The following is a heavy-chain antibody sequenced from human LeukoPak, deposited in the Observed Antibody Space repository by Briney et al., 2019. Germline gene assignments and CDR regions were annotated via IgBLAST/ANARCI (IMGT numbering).Heavy chain of an antibody. CDR3: AKVGPPTTGTTWEKYYYYGMDV. D-gene: IGHD1-1*01. CDR2: ISYDGSNK. V-gene: IGHV3-30*18. Sequence: GGSLRLSCAASGFTFSSYGMHWVRQAPGKGLEWVAVISYDGSNKYYADSVKGRFTISRDNSKNTLYLQMNSLRAEDTAVYYCAKVGPPTTGTTWEKYYYYGMDVWAKGTRVTVS. J-gene: IGHJ6*04. CDR1: GFTFSSYG.